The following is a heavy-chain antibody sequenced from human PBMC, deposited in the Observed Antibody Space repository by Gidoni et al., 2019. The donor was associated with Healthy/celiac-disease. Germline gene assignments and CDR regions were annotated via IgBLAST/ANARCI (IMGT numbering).Heavy chain of an antibody. Sequence: EVQLVESGGGLVKPGGSLRLSCAASGFHFSSYSMNWVRQATGKWLEWVSSISISSSYIYYADSVKGRFTISRDNAKNSLYLQMNSLRAEDTAVYYCAREIKSIAAAGGFDYWGHGTLVTVSS. J-gene: IGHJ4*01. V-gene: IGHV3-21*01. D-gene: IGHD6-13*01. CDR3: AREIKSIAAAGGFDY. CDR2: ISISSSYI. CDR1: GFHFSSYS.